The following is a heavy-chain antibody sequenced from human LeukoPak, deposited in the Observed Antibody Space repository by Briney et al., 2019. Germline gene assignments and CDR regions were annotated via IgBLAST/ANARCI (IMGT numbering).Heavy chain of an antibody. D-gene: IGHD6-19*01. CDR1: GYTFTSYH. Sequence: GASVKVSCKASGYTFTSYHMHWVRQAPGQGLEWMGIINPSGGTTNYAQKFRGRVTMTRDMSTSTVYMELRSLRSDDTAVYYCARDKGSGWYVLTVDWFDPWGQGTLVTVSS. V-gene: IGHV1-46*01. CDR2: INPSGGTT. CDR3: ARDKGSGWYVLTVDWFDP. J-gene: IGHJ5*02.